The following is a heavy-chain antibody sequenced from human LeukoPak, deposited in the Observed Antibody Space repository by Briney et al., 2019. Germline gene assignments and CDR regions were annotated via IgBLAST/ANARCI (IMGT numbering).Heavy chain of an antibody. CDR3: ARYNWNYSDAFDI. CDR2: IYTSGST. J-gene: IGHJ3*02. V-gene: IGHV4-4*09. Sequence: SETLSLTCTVSGGSISSYYWSWIRQPPGKGLEWIGYIYTSGSTNYNPSLKSRVTISVDTSKNQFSLKPSSVTAADTAVYYCARYNWNYSDAFDIWGQGTMVTVSS. D-gene: IGHD1-7*01. CDR1: GGSISSYY.